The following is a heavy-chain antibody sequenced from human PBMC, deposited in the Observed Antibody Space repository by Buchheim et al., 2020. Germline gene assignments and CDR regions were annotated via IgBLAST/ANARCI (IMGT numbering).Heavy chain of an antibody. CDR3: ARDRFNYDFWSGYYEEDY. CDR2: ISSSSSTI. CDR1: GFTFSSYS. J-gene: IGHJ4*02. V-gene: IGHV3-48*02. Sequence: EVQLVESGGGLVQPGGSLRLSCAASGFTFSSYSMNWVRQAPGKGLEWVSYISSSSSTIYYADSVKGRFTISRDNAKNSLYLQMNSLRDEDTAVYYCARDRFNYDFWSGYYEEDYWGQGTL. D-gene: IGHD3-3*01.